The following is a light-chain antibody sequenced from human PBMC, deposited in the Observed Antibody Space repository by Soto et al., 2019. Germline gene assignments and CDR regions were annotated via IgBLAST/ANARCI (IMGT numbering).Light chain of an antibody. V-gene: IGLV2-14*03. Sequence: QSVLTQPASVSGSLGQSITISCTGTSSTYNYVSWYQQHPGKAPKLMIFDVSNRPSGVSKRFSGSKSGNTASLTISGLQTEDEADYYCSSYTSSSTLFGGGTKVTVL. J-gene: IGLJ2*01. CDR3: SSYTSSSTL. CDR2: DVS. CDR1: SSTYNY.